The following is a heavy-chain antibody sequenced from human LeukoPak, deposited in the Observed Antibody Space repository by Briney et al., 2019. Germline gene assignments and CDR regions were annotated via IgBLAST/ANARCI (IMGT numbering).Heavy chain of an antibody. J-gene: IGHJ4*02. CDR3: TTARVGY. CDR2: IKTKTDGETT. Sequence: NPGGSLRLSCEASGFTFTDAWMSWVRQAPGKGLEWVGRIKTKTDGETTDYAAAVTGRFTIPRDDSKNTVYLQMNSLTSDDTGVYYCTTARVGYWGQGTLVTVSS. CDR1: GFTFTDAW. V-gene: IGHV3-15*01.